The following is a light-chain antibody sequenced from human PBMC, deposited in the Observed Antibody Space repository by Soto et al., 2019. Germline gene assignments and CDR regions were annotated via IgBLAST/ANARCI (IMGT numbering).Light chain of an antibody. CDR3: QQYNSYSPPYT. V-gene: IGKV1-5*03. Sequence: DIQMTQSPSTLSASVGDRVTITCRASQSISSWLAWYQQKPGKAPKLLIYKASSLESGVPSRFSGSGSGTECTLTISSLQPDDFATYNGQQYNSYSPPYTCGQGTKREIK. CDR2: KAS. J-gene: IGKJ2*01. CDR1: QSISSW.